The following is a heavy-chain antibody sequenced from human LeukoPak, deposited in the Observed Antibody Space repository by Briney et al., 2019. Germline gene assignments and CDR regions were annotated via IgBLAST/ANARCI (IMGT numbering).Heavy chain of an antibody. CDR2: ISSSSTI. CDR1: GFTFSSYS. CDR3: ARGPGYSSSWFWFDP. D-gene: IGHD6-13*01. J-gene: IGHJ5*02. V-gene: IGHV3-48*04. Sequence: GGSLRLSCAASGFTFSSYSMNWVRQAPGKGLEWFSYISSSSTIYYADSVKGRFTISRDNAKNSLYLQMNSLRAEDTAVYYCARGPGYSSSWFWFDPWGQGTLVTVSS.